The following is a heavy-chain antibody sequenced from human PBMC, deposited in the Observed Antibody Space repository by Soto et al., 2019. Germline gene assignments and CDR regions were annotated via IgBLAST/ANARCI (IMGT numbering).Heavy chain of an antibody. CDR2: ISASGGST. Sequence: EVQLLESGGGIVQPGTSLRLSCAVSGFTFNNYAMNWVRQAPGKGLEWISGISASGGSTYYADSVKGRFTISRDSSKNTLYLQMNSLRADDTTMYYCAIHFYYGSGTYHAVDYWGQGNLVTVSS. J-gene: IGHJ4*02. CDR1: GFTFNNYA. V-gene: IGHV3-23*01. CDR3: AIHFYYGSGTYHAVDY. D-gene: IGHD3-10*01.